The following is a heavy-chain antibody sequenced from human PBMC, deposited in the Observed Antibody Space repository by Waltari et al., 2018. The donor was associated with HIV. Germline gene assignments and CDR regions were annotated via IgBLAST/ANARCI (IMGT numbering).Heavy chain of an antibody. D-gene: IGHD1-26*01. CDR2: IYYSGST. J-gene: IGHJ5*02. CDR1: GGSISSYY. CDR3: ARHWVVGAGNWFDP. Sequence: QVQLQESGPGLVKPSETLSLTCTVSGGSISSYYWSWIRQPPGKGLEWIGYIYYSGSTNYNPSLKSRVTISVDTSKNQFSLKLSSVTAADTAVYYCARHWVVGAGNWFDPWGQGTLVTVSS. V-gene: IGHV4-59*08.